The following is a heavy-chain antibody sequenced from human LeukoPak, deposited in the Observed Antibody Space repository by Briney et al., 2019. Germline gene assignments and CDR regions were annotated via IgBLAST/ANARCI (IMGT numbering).Heavy chain of an antibody. CDR2: ISYDGSNK. Sequence: PGGSLRLSCAASGFTFSSYAMHWVRQAPGKGLEWVAVISYDGSNKYYADSVKGRFTISRDNSKNTLYLQMNSLRAEDTAVYYCARCYSSGWYRHYYYYMDVWGKGTTVTISS. CDR3: ARCYSSGWYRHYYYYMDV. CDR1: GFTFSSYA. D-gene: IGHD6-19*01. V-gene: IGHV3-30*14. J-gene: IGHJ6*03.